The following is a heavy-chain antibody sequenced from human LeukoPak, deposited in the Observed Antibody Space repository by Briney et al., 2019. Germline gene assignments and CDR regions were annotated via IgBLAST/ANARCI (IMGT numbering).Heavy chain of an antibody. V-gene: IGHV3-49*03. D-gene: IGHD4-17*01. CDR2: IRSKAYGGTT. J-gene: IGHJ6*04. Sequence: PGGSLRLSCTASGFTFGDYAMSWFHQVPGKGLEWVGFIRSKAYGGTTEYAASVKGRFTISRDDSKSIAYLQMNSLKTEDTAVYYCTRDRTTVHWGKGTTVTVSS. CDR1: GFTFGDYA. CDR3: TRDRTTVH.